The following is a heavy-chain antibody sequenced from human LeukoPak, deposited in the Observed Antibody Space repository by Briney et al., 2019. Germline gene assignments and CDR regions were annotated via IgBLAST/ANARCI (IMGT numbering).Heavy chain of an antibody. CDR3: ARASGYLVTY. CDR2: IYYSGST. J-gene: IGHJ4*02. Sequence: SETLSLTCTVSGGSISSYYWSWIRQPPGKGLEWIGYIYYSGSTNYNPSLKSRVTISVDTSKNRFSLKLSSVTAADTAVYYCARASGYLVTYWGQGTLVTVSS. CDR1: GGSISSYY. V-gene: IGHV4-59*01. D-gene: IGHD6-13*01.